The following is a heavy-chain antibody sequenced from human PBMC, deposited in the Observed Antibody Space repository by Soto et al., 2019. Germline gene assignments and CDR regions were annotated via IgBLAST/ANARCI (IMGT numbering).Heavy chain of an antibody. J-gene: IGHJ4*02. CDR2: INPTSST. V-gene: IGHV1-46*01. Sequence: QVQLVQSGAEVKKPGASVKVSCKASGYTFTSYYMHWVRQAPGQGLEWMGIINPTSSTSYAQKFQGRVTMTRDTSTSTVYMELSSLISEDTAVYYCARVYCSGGSCYGSDYWGQGTLVTVSS. CDR3: ARVYCSGGSCYGSDY. CDR1: GYTFTSYY. D-gene: IGHD2-15*01.